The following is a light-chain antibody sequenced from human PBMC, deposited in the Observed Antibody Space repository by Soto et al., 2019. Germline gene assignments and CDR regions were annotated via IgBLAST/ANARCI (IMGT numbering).Light chain of an antibody. CDR1: SSDVGGYNY. Sequence: QSVLTQPPSASGSPGQSVAISCTGTSSDVGGYNYVSWYQQHPGKAPKLMIYEVNKRPSGVPDRFSSSKSGNTASLTVSGLQAEDEADYYRSSYAGSSNVFGTGTKVTVL. CDR3: SSYAGSSNV. V-gene: IGLV2-8*01. CDR2: EVN. J-gene: IGLJ1*01.